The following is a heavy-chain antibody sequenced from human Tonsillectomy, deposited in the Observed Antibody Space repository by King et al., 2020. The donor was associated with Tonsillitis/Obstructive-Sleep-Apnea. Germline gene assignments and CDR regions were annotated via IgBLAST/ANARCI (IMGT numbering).Heavy chain of an antibody. Sequence: PLQESGPGLVKPSETLSLTCTVSGGSVSSGSYYWSWIRQPPGKGLEWIGYIYYSGSTNYNPSLKSRVTISVDTSKNQFSLKLSSVTAADTAVYYCARVGRDGYNYRYYYYYMDVWGKGTTVTVSS. V-gene: IGHV4-61*01. D-gene: IGHD5-24*01. CDR1: GGSVSSGSYY. CDR2: IYYSGST. J-gene: IGHJ6*03. CDR3: ARVGRDGYNYRYYYYYMDV.